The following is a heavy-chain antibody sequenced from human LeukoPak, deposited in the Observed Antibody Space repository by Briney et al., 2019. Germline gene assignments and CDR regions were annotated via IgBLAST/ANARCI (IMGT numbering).Heavy chain of an antibody. CDR1: GFTFSRYW. CDR2: INQDGSEK. Sequence: GGSLRLSCAASGFTFSRYWMSWVRQAPGKGLEWVANINQDGSEKYYVDSVKGRFTISRDNAKNSLYLQMNSLRAEDTAVYYCAREGGYGSGTDEESWFDPWGQGTLVTVSS. J-gene: IGHJ5*02. CDR3: AREGGYGSGTDEESWFDP. D-gene: IGHD3-10*01. V-gene: IGHV3-7*03.